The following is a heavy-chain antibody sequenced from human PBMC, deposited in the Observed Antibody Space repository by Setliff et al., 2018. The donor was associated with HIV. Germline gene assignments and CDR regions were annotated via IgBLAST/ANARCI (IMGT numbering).Heavy chain of an antibody. CDR2: LSGGST. Sequence: PGGSLRLSCAASGFTVSCNEMKWVRQAPGKGLEWVSSLSGGSTNLADSRKGRFTISRDNSKSTLYLQMNSLRAEDTAVYYCARVRAYYYDSRGYPDYWGQGTLVTVSS. CDR3: ARVRAYYYDSRGYPDY. CDR1: GFTVSCNE. J-gene: IGHJ4*02. D-gene: IGHD3-22*01. V-gene: IGHV3-66*01.